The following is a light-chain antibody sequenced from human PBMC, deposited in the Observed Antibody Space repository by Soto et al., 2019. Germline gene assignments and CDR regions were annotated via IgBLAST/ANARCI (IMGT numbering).Light chain of an antibody. Sequence: QSVLTQPPSVSGGPGQRVTISCTGRSSNIGAGYDVHWYQQLPGTAPKLLIYGNSNRPSGVPDRFSGSKSGTSASLAITGLQAEDEADYYCQSYDSSLSGSGVFGGGTKLTVL. CDR2: GNS. J-gene: IGLJ3*02. CDR1: SSNIGAGYD. CDR3: QSYDSSLSGSGV. V-gene: IGLV1-40*01.